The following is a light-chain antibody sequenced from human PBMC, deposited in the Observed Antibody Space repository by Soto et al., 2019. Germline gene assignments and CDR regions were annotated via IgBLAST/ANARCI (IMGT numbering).Light chain of an antibody. V-gene: IGKV3-20*01. J-gene: IGKJ2*01. CDR3: QQYGSSPRYT. CDR2: DAS. CDR1: QSVSSSY. Sequence: EIVLTQSPDTLSSSPGERATLSCRASQSVSSSYLAWYQQKPGQAPRLLIYDASSRATGIPDRFSGSGSGTDVTLTISRLEPEDFAVYYCQQYGSSPRYTFGQGTKLEMK.